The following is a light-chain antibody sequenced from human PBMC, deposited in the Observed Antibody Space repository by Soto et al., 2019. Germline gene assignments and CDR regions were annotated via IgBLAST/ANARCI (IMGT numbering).Light chain of an antibody. Sequence: ERVMTQSPATLSVSPGERATLSFRASQSVISNLACYQQKPGQAPRLLIYDASNRATGIPARFSGSGSGTDFTLTISRLEPEDFAVYYCQQYGSSPWTFGQGTKVDIK. V-gene: IGKV3-20*01. CDR3: QQYGSSPWT. CDR1: QSVISN. CDR2: DAS. J-gene: IGKJ1*01.